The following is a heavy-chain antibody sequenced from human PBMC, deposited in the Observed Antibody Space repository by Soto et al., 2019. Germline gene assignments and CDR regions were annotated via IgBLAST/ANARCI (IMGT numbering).Heavy chain of an antibody. J-gene: IGHJ3*02. CDR2: IYYSGST. V-gene: IGHV4-59*01. CDR3: ARDVGGSSGWYPIDAFDI. D-gene: IGHD6-19*01. Sequence: SETLSLTCTVSGGSISSYYWSWIRQPPGKGLEWIGYIYYSGSTNYNPSLKSRVTISVDTSKNQFSLKLSSVTAADTAVYYCARDVGGSSGWYPIDAFDIWGQGTMVTVSS. CDR1: GGSISSYY.